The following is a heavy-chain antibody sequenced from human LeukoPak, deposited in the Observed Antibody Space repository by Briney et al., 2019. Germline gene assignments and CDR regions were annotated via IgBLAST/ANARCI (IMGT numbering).Heavy chain of an antibody. D-gene: IGHD4-17*01. CDR1: GFTFSDYY. Sequence: GGSLRLSCAASGFTFSDYYMSWIRQAPGKGLEWVSYISSSGNTIYCADSVKGRFTISRDNAKNSLYLQMNSLRAEDTAVYYCAREAYGDYVNHWGQGTLVTVSS. J-gene: IGHJ4*02. V-gene: IGHV3-11*04. CDR3: AREAYGDYVNH. CDR2: ISSSGNTI.